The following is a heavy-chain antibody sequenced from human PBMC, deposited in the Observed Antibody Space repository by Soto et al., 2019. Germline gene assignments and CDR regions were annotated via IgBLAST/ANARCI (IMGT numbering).Heavy chain of an antibody. CDR3: AKDLTRQLAYWLDP. D-gene: IGHD6-6*01. CDR2: INAHSGGT. CDR1: GYTFTGYY. J-gene: IGHJ5*02. Sequence: ASVKVSCKASGYTFTGYYVHWLRQAPGQGLEWMGWINAHSGGTEYAQKFQGRVTLTRDTSIATAYLTLTSLTSDDTALYYCAKDLTRQLAYWLDPWGQGTQVTVSS. V-gene: IGHV1-2*02.